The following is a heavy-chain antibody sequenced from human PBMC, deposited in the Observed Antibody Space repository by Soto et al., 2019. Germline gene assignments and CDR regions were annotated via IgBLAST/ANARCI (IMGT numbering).Heavy chain of an antibody. Sequence: WASVKVSCKASGYTFTRYTMNWVRQAPGQRLEWMGWINPDNGNTKSSQKFRDRVIITRDTSASTAYMDLSSLRSEDTAVYYCARGIATGQLDPWGQGTLVTVSS. V-gene: IGHV1-3*01. D-gene: IGHD2-15*01. CDR3: ARGIATGQLDP. J-gene: IGHJ5*02. CDR2: INPDNGNT. CDR1: GYTFTRYT.